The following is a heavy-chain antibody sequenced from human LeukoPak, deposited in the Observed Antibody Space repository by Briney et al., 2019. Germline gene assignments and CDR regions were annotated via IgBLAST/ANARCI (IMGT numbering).Heavy chain of an antibody. J-gene: IGHJ4*02. CDR2: ISGSGGST. Sequence: GGSLRLSCAASGFTFSSYAMSWVRQAPGKGLEWVSAISGSGGSTYYADSVKGRLTISRDNAKNSLYLQMNSLRVEDTAVYYCVRDSLVGYGHRYFDCWGQGTLVTVSS. V-gene: IGHV3-23*01. D-gene: IGHD5-18*01. CDR1: GFTFSSYA. CDR3: VRDSLVGYGHRYFDC.